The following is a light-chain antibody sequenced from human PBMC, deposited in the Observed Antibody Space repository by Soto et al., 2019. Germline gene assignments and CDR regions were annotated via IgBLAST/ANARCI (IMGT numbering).Light chain of an antibody. CDR2: EVT. CDR1: SXDVGGYAY. CDR3: SSYTSSTTYV. Sequence: QSALTQPASVSGSPGQSITISCTGTSXDVGGYAYVSWYQQHPGKAPKVLIYEVTHRPSGVSNRFSGSRPGNTASLTISGLQAEDEADYYCSSYTSSTTYVFGTGTKVTVL. V-gene: IGLV2-14*01. J-gene: IGLJ1*01.